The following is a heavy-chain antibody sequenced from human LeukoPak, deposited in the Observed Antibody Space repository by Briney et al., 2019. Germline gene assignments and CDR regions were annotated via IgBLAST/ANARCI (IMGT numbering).Heavy chain of an antibody. D-gene: IGHD3-9*01. CDR1: GGSFSGYY. CDR3: ARGVLRYFDWLLPYYFDY. CDR2: INHSGST. V-gene: IGHV4-34*01. Sequence: SETLSLTCAVYGGSFSGYYWSWIRQPPGKGLEWIGEINHSGSTNYNPSLKSRVTISLDTSKNQFSLKLSSVTPADPAVYYCARGVLRYFDWLLPYYFDYWGQGTLVTVS. J-gene: IGHJ4*02.